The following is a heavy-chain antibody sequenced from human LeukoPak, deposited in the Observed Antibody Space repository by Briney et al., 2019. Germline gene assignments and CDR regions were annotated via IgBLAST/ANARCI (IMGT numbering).Heavy chain of an antibody. J-gene: IGHJ3*02. Sequence: ASVKVSCKASGGTFSSYAISWVRQAPGQGLEWMGRIIPILGIANYAQKFQGRVTITADKSTNTAYLELKSLRSEDTALYFCARRTCRGSSCYRNDASDIWGQGTMVTVSS. D-gene: IGHD2-15*01. CDR1: GGTFSSYA. CDR2: IIPILGIA. CDR3: ARRTCRGSSCYRNDASDI. V-gene: IGHV1-69*04.